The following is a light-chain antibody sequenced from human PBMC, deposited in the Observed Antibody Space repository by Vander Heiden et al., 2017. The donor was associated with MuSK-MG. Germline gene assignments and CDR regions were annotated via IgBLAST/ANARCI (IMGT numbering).Light chain of an antibody. Sequence: DIGMTHSPDSLAVSLGETATLHCKSSQSVLYSSNNKNYLAWYQQKPGQPPKLLIYWAPTRECGVPDRFSGSGSGTDFTLTISSLQAEDVAVYYCQQNYNIPRTFGQGTKVEIK. CDR2: WAP. CDR3: QQNYNIPRT. V-gene: IGKV4-1*01. CDR1: QSVLYSSNNKNY. J-gene: IGKJ1*01.